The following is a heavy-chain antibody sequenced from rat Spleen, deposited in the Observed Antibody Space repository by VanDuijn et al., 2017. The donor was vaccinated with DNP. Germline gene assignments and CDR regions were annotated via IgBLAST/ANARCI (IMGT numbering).Heavy chain of an antibody. D-gene: IGHD1-4*01. CDR3: ARWPGYNPPYAMDA. CDR1: GYSITSSSR. V-gene: IGHV3-3*01. Sequence: EVQLQESGPGLLKPSQSLSLTCSVTGYSITSSSRWNWIRKFPGNKMEYIRHISYSGFTHYNPSLKSRISITRDTSKNQLFLQVNSVTTENTATYYCARWPGYNPPYAMDAWGQGTSVTVSS. J-gene: IGHJ4*01. CDR2: ISYSGFT.